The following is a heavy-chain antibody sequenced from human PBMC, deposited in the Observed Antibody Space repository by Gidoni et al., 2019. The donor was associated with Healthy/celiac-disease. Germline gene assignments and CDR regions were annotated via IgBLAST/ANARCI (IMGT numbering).Heavy chain of an antibody. CDR2: IYYSGST. D-gene: IGHD3-22*01. CDR3: ARGDSSGYYSYYYYGMDV. J-gene: IGHJ6*02. CDR1: GGSISSYY. Sequence: QVQLQESGPGLVKPSETLSLTCTVSGGSISSYYWSWIRQPPGKGLEWIGYIYYSGSTNYDPSLKSRVTISVDTSKNQFSLKLSSVTAADTAVYYCARGDSSGYYSYYYYGMDVWGQGTTVTVSS. V-gene: IGHV4-59*01.